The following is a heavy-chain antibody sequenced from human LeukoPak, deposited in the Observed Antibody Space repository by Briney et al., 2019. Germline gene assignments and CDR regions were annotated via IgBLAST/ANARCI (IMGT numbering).Heavy chain of an antibody. D-gene: IGHD6-6*01. CDR2: IYYSGST. Sequence: KPSETLSLTCTVSGGSISSHYWSWIRQPPGKGLEWIGYIYYSGSTNYNPSLKSRVTISVDTSKNQFSLRLSSVTAADTAVYYCARAVAARPTYYFDYWGQGTLVTASS. CDR3: ARAVAARPTYYFDY. CDR1: GGSISSHY. J-gene: IGHJ4*02. V-gene: IGHV4-59*11.